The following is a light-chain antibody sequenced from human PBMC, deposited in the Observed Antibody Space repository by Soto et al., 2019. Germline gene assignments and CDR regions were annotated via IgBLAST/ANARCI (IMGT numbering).Light chain of an antibody. CDR1: QSVGRY. V-gene: IGKV3-11*01. CDR2: DAS. CDR3: QQRSIWPPRYT. J-gene: IGKJ2*01. Sequence: DIVLTQSPATLSLSPGERATLSCRASQSVGRYLAWYQQKPGQAPRLLIYDASTRASGIPARFSGSGSETDFTLTISSLEPEDFAIYYCQQRSIWPPRYTFGQGTKVDIK.